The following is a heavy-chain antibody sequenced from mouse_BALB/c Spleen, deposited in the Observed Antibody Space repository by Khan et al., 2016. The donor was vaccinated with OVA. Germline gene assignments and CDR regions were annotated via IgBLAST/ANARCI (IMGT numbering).Heavy chain of an antibody. CDR3: ARFHGGY. CDR1: GYTFTNYV. Sequence: QIQLVQSGPELKKPGETVKISCKASGYTFTNYVMNWVKQSPGKGLKWMGWINTYTGEPTYDDDFKGRFAFSLETSASTAFLQINSLKHEDTATYFCARFHGGYWGQGTTLTVSS. J-gene: IGHJ2*01. V-gene: IGHV9-3-1*01. CDR2: INTYTGEP.